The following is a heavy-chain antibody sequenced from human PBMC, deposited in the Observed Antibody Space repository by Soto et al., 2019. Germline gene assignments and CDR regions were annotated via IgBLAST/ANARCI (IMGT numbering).Heavy chain of an antibody. Sequence: PGGSLRLSCAASGFTFSSYSMNWVRQAPGKGLEWVSYISSSSSTIYYADSVKGRFTISRDNAKNSLYLQMNSLRDEDTAVYYCARDWYYYDSSGYRSAGGMDVWGQGTTVTVSS. V-gene: IGHV3-48*02. J-gene: IGHJ6*02. CDR1: GFTFSSYS. D-gene: IGHD3-22*01. CDR3: ARDWYYYDSSGYRSAGGMDV. CDR2: ISSSSSTI.